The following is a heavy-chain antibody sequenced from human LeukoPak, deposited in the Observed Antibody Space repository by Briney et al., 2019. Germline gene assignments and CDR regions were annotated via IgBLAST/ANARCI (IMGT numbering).Heavy chain of an antibody. J-gene: IGHJ4*02. D-gene: IGHD3-22*01. V-gene: IGHV3-74*01. Sequence: GGFLRLSCAASGFTFSTYWMHWVRQAPGKGLVWVSRINSDGSSTSYADSVKGRFTISRDNAKNTLYLQMNSLRAEDTAVYYCARGGKVVIREGVFDYWGQGTLVTVSS. CDR2: INSDGSST. CDR1: GFTFSTYW. CDR3: ARGGKVVIREGVFDY.